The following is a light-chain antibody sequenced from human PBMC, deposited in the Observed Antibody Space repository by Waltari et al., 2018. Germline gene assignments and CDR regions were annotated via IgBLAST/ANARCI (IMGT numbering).Light chain of an antibody. CDR1: QSIYSTY. V-gene: IGKV3-20*01. CDR3: QQYKNYPVT. CDR2: RAS. Sequence: EIVLTQSPGTLSLSPGERATLSCRASQSIYSTYLAWYQQKPGQAPRLLIYRASNRATGVPDRFSGSGSGTDFTLTISSLQPDDFATYYCQQYKNYPVTFGQGTKLEIK. J-gene: IGKJ2*01.